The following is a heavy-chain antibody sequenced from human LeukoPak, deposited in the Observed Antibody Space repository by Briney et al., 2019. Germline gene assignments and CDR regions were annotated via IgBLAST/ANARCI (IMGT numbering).Heavy chain of an antibody. CDR1: GGSISSSNW. J-gene: IGHJ5*02. CDR2: IYHSGST. V-gene: IGHV4-4*02. CDR3: ARGGYYGSGSYYNYNWFDP. Sequence: SETLSLTCAVSGGSISSSNWWSWVRQPPGKGLEWIGEIYHSGSTNYNPSLKSRVTTSVDKSKNQFSLKLSSVTAADTAVYYCARGGYYGSGSYYNYNWFDPWGQGTLVTVSS. D-gene: IGHD3-10*01.